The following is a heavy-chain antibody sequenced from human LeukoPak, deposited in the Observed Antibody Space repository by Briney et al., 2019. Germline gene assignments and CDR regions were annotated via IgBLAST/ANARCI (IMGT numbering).Heavy chain of an antibody. Sequence: SVKVSCKASGGTFSSYAISWVRQAPGQGLEWMGGIIPILGTANYAQKFQGRVTITTDESTSTAYMELSSLRSEDTAVYYCARVLRSGGKVAATIGLENWGQGTLVTVSP. V-gene: IGHV1-69*05. CDR3: ARVLRSGGKVAATIGLEN. CDR2: IIPILGTA. CDR1: GGTFSSYA. J-gene: IGHJ4*02. D-gene: IGHD2-15*01.